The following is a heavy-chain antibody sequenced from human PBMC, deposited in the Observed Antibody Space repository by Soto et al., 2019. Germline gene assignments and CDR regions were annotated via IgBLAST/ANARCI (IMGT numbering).Heavy chain of an antibody. V-gene: IGHV1-18*04. CDR2: INPYNGNT. D-gene: IGHD3-22*01. CDR1: GYTFTNYG. Sequence: ASVKVSCPSSGYTFTNYGIIWLRQAPGQGLEWMGWINPYNGNTNYAQKVQGRVTMTTDTSTSTAYMELRSLRSDDTAVYYCARFPTDSSRYYTYDSGYWGEASLVTVSS. J-gene: IGHJ4*02. CDR3: ARFPTDSSRYYTYDSGY.